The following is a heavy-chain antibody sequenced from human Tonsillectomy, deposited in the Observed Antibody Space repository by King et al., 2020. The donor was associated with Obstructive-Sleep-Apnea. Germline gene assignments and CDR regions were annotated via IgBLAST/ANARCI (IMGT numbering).Heavy chain of an antibody. Sequence: QLQESGPGLVKPSETLSLTCSVSGHSISSGYYWGWIRQPPGKGLEWIGSIYYIGRTYYNPSPKSRVTISLDTSKNQFSLKLRSVTAADTAVYYCARGRSGWSEYFQHWGQGTLVTVSS. V-gene: IGHV4-38-2*02. CDR3: ARGRSGWSEYFQH. J-gene: IGHJ1*01. CDR2: IYYIGRT. CDR1: GHSISSGYY. D-gene: IGHD6-19*01.